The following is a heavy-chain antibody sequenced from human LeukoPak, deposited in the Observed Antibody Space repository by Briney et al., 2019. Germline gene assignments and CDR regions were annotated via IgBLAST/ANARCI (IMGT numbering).Heavy chain of an antibody. J-gene: IGHJ6*02. V-gene: IGHV1-24*01. CDR1: GYTLTELS. CDR3: TILKVDTAMVYYYYYGMDA. D-gene: IGHD5-18*01. Sequence: ASVKVSCKVSGYTLTELSMHWVRQAPGKGLEWMGGFGPEDGETIYAQKFQGRVTMTEDTSTDTAYMELSSLRSEDTAVYYCTILKVDTAMVYYYYYGMDAWGQGTTVTVSS. CDR2: FGPEDGET.